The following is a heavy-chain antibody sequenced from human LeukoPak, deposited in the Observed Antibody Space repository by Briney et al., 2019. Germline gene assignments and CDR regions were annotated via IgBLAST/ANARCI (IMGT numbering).Heavy chain of an antibody. CDR3: ATTNKQTGSLYYYMDV. CDR1: GFTFSSYG. J-gene: IGHJ6*03. D-gene: IGHD1-14*01. Sequence: PGGSLRLSCAASGFTFSSYGMHWVRQAPGKGLEWVAVISYDGSNKYYADSVKGRFTISRGNSKNTLYLQMNSLRAEDTAVYYCATTNKQTGSLYYYMDVWGKGTTVTVSS. V-gene: IGHV3-30*03. CDR2: ISYDGSNK.